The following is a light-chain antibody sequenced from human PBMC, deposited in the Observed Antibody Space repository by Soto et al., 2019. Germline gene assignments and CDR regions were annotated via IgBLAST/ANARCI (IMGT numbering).Light chain of an antibody. CDR1: QSISYY. Sequence: DIQMTQSPSSLSASVGDRVTITCRASQSISYYLNWYQQRPGEAPRLLISAASSVQSGVSSRFSGSGSGTDFTLSISNRQPEDFATYYCQQSYSSPPMYTFGQGTKVDIK. V-gene: IGKV1-39*01. J-gene: IGKJ2*01. CDR2: AAS. CDR3: QQSYSSPPMYT.